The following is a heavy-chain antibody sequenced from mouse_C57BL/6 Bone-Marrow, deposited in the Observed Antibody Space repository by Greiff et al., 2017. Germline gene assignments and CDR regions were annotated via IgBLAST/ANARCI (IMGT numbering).Heavy chain of an antibody. D-gene: IGHD1-1*01. CDR1: GYAFSSSW. CDR2: IYPGDGDT. V-gene: IGHV1-82*01. Sequence: QVQLQQSGPELVKPGASVKISCKASGYAFSSSWMNWVKQRPGKGLEWIGRIYPGDGDTNYNGKFKGKATLTADKSSSTAYMQLSSLTSEDSAVYFCARKRGFGYGSHYYAMDYWGQGTSVTVSS. CDR3: ARKRGFGYGSHYYAMDY. J-gene: IGHJ4*01.